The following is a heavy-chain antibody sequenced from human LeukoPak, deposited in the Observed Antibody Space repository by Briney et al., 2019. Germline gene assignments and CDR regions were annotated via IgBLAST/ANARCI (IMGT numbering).Heavy chain of an antibody. J-gene: IGHJ4*02. V-gene: IGHV4-39*01. CDR1: GGSISSSSYY. CDR2: IYYSGST. D-gene: IGHD6-13*01. CDR3: ASTGSSNGPFGS. Sequence: PSETLSVTCTVSGGSISSSSYYWGWIRQPPGKGLEWIGSIYYSGSTYYNPSLRSRVTMSVDTSKSQFSLKLSSVTAADTAVYYCASTGSSNGPFGSWGQGSLVTVSS.